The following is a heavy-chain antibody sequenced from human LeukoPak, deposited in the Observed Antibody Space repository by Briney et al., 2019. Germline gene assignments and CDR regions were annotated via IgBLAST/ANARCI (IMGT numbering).Heavy chain of an antibody. CDR1: GYTFTGYY. CDR3: ARGLRYSSGWYYFDY. CDR2: INPNSGGT. J-gene: IGHJ4*02. V-gene: IGHV1-2*02. D-gene: IGHD6-19*01. Sequence: ASVKVSCKASGYTFTGYYMHWVRQAPGQGLEWMGWINPNSGGTNYAQKFQGRVTMTRDTSISTAYMELSSLRSEDTAVYYCARGLRYSSGWYYFDYWGQGTLVTVSS.